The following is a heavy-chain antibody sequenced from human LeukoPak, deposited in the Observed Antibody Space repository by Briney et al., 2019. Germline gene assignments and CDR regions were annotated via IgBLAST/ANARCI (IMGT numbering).Heavy chain of an antibody. D-gene: IGHD3-10*01. V-gene: IGHV4-39*07. J-gene: IGHJ5*02. CDR2: IYYSGST. CDR3: ARDFTSGSGSYYPPIWFDP. CDR1: GGSISSSSYY. Sequence: SETLPLTCTVSGGSISSSSYYWGWIRQPPGKGLEWIGSIYYSGSTYYNPSLKSRVTISVDTSKNQFSLKLSSVTAADTAVYYCARDFTSGSGSYYPPIWFDPWGQGTLVTVSP.